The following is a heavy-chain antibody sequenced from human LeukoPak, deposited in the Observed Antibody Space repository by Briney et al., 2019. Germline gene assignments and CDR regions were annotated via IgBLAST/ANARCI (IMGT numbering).Heavy chain of an antibody. CDR1: GFTFSSYA. V-gene: IGHV3-48*01. CDR2: ITSSSSDV. Sequence: PGGSLRLSCAASGFTFSSYAMHWVRQASGKGLEWVSYITSSSSDVAYADSVKGRFIISRDNAENSLYLQMNSLRAEDTAVYYCARDINWSFDYWGQGALVTVSS. CDR3: ARDINWSFDY. J-gene: IGHJ4*02. D-gene: IGHD1-1*01.